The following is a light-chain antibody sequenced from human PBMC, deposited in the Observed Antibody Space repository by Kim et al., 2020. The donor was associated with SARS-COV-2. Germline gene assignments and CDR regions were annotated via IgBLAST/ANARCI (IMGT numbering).Light chain of an antibody. CDR1: TNNVGIRR. CDR2: RDD. V-gene: IGLV10-54*04. Sequence: QAATITCTGNTNNVGIRRAAWRQQYQGHPAKILTYRDDSLPSGGAQGFSASRSGGTASLPIIGLLPADDADYYCSAWDSGLNSWVFGGGTQLTVL. J-gene: IGLJ3*02. CDR3: SAWDSGLNSWV.